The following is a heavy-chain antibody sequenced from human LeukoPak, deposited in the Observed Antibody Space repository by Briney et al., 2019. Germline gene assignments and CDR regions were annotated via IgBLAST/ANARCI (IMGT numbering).Heavy chain of an antibody. CDR2: TSSSDNTI. V-gene: IGHV3-48*01. J-gene: IGHJ4*02. CDR3: VKDGHGGSPRFQY. Sequence: GGSLRLSCAGSAFTFSSYSMNWVRQTPGKGLEWVSFTSSSDNTIYYADSVKGRFTISRDNAENSLFLQMHSLRAEDTAVYYCVKDGHGGSPRFQYWGQGTLVTVSS. CDR1: AFTFSSYS.